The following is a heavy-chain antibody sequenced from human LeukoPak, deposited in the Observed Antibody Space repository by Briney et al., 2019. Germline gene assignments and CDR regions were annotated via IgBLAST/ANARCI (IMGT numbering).Heavy chain of an antibody. Sequence: GGSLRLSCAASGFTFSSYGMHWVRQAPGKGLEWVAVIWYGGSNKYYADSVKGRFTISRDNSKNTLYLQMNSLRAEDSAVYYCAKDHCSSTSCSHAFDIWGQGTMVTVSS. J-gene: IGHJ3*02. CDR2: IWYGGSNK. CDR3: AKDHCSSTSCSHAFDI. V-gene: IGHV3-30*02. CDR1: GFTFSSYG. D-gene: IGHD2-2*01.